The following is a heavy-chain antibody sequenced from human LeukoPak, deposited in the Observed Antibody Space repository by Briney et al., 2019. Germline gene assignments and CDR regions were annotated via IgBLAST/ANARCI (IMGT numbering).Heavy chain of an antibody. Sequence: GASVKVSCKASGYTFTSYDINWVRQATGQGLEWMGWMNPNSGNTGYAQKFQDRVTMTRNTSISTAYMELSSLRSEDTAVYYCARGNVVVVAATRRSRYYYMDVWGKGTTVTISS. D-gene: IGHD2-15*01. J-gene: IGHJ6*03. CDR2: MNPNSGNT. CDR1: GYTFTSYD. V-gene: IGHV1-8*01. CDR3: ARGNVVVVAATRRSRYYYMDV.